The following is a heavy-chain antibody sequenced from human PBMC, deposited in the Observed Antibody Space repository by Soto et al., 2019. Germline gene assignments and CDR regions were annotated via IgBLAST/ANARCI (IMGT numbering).Heavy chain of an antibody. Sequence: ASVKVSCKASGYTFTGYYMHWVRQAPGQGLEWMGWINPNSGGTNYAQKFQGRVTMTRDTSISTAYMELSRLRSDDTAVYYCARGLFTWIQLLPGGYWGQGALVTVSS. V-gene: IGHV1-2*02. J-gene: IGHJ4*02. CDR2: INPNSGGT. CDR3: ARGLFTWIQLLPGGY. CDR1: GYTFTGYY. D-gene: IGHD5-18*01.